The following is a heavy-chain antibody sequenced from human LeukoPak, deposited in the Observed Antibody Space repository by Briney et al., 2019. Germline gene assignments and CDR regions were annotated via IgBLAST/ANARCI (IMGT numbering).Heavy chain of an antibody. CDR1: GFTFRNFV. CDR3: AKEGSRYDFWSGPYFDS. CDR2: IGGSGDIT. D-gene: IGHD3/OR15-3a*01. Sequence: GGSLRPSCAASGFTFRNFVIAWVRQAPGKGLEWVSAIGGSGDITHYADSVKGRFTISRDNSKNTLYLQLNSVRADDTAIYHCAKEGSRYDFWSGPYFDSWGQGTLVTVSS. J-gene: IGHJ4*02. V-gene: IGHV3-23*01.